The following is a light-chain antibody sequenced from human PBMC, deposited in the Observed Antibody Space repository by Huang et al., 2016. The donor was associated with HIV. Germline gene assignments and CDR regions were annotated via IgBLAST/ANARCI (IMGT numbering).Light chain of an antibody. CDR1: QSGSSSY. Sequence: PGERVTLSCRASQSGSSSYLTWYQQKPGQAPRLLIYGASTRATGIPARFSGSGSGTDFTLTISSLQPEDFAVYYCQQDYNLLTFGGGTKVEIK. J-gene: IGKJ4*01. CDR3: QQDYNLLT. V-gene: IGKV3D-7*01. CDR2: GAS.